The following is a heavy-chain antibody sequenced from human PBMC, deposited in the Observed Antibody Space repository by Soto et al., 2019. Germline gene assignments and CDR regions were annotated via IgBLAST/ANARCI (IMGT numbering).Heavy chain of an antibody. CDR2: IYFTGST. CDR3: ARGSSGSHLSFDP. D-gene: IGHD3-10*01. Sequence: QVQLQESGPGLLKASQTLSLTCSVSGGSLSSGFYSWSWIRQHPGKDLEWIGYIYFTGSTFYNPSLKSRVTMTVDTSQNQFSLKLSSWTAADTAVYYCARGSSGSHLSFDPWGQGTLVTVSS. V-gene: IGHV4-31*03. CDR1: GGSLSSGFYS. J-gene: IGHJ5*02.